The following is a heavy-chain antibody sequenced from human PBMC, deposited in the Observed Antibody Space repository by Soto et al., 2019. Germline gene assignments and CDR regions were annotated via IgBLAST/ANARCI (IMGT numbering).Heavy chain of an antibody. D-gene: IGHD2-15*01. V-gene: IGHV1-69*13. Sequence: SVKVSCKASGGTFSSYAISWVRQAPGQGLEWMGGIIPIFGTANYAQKFQGRVTITADESTSTAYMELSSLRSEDTAVYYCARDLYCSGGRCYSEPPDAFDIWGQGTMVTVSS. CDR3: ARDLYCSGGRCYSEPPDAFDI. CDR2: IIPIFGTA. J-gene: IGHJ3*02. CDR1: GGTFSSYA.